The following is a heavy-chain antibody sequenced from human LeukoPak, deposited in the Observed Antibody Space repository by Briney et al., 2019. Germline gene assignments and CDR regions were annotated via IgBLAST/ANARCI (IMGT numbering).Heavy chain of an antibody. Sequence: PGGSLRLSCAASGITFGDYAMHWVRQAPGKGLEWLAYIRYGGVNKYYAESVKGRFVISRDNSKNTLSLQMNSLTDEDTAVYYCAKGGLQGTNYFDYWGQGTLVTVSS. CDR1: GITFGDYA. D-gene: IGHD3-10*01. CDR2: IRYGGVNK. V-gene: IGHV3-30*02. J-gene: IGHJ4*02. CDR3: AKGGLQGTNYFDY.